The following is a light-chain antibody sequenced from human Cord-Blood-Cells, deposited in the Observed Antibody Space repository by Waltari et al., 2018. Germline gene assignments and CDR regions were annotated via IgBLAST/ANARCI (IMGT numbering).Light chain of an antibody. CDR3: QQSYSTPFT. Sequence: MTQSPSSLSASVGDRVTITCRASQSISSYLNWYHQKPGKAPKLLIYAASSLQSGVPSRFSGSGSGTDFTLTISSLQPEDFATYYCQQSYSTPFTFGPGTKVDIK. CDR2: AAS. J-gene: IGKJ3*01. V-gene: IGKV1-39*01. CDR1: QSISSY.